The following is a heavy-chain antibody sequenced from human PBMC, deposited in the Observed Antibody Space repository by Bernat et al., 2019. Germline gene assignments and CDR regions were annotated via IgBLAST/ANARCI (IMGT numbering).Heavy chain of an antibody. D-gene: IGHD3-3*01. CDR1: RFTFSNYA. V-gene: IGHV3-23*01. CDR2: ISGSGGST. CDR3: AKPRGDDFWSGSTEIDY. Sequence: EVQLLESGGGLVQPGGSLRLSCAASRFTFSNYAMTWVRQAPGKGLEWVSTISGSGGSTYYADSVKGRFTISRDNSKNTLYLQMNSLRAEDTAVYYCAKPRGDDFWSGSTEIDYWGQGTLVTVSS. J-gene: IGHJ4*02.